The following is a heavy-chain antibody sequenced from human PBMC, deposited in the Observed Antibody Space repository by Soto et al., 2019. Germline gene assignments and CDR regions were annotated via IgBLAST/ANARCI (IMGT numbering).Heavy chain of an antibody. CDR1: GFTFSAHY. CDR2: IKNNANSYAI. J-gene: IGHJ3*01. Sequence: EVQLVESGGGLVQPGGPLRLYCAASGFTFSAHYIDWVRQYPGKGLDWVARIKNNANSYAIEYAASVKGRSTISRDDSKNSLYLQMNSLRTDDTAIYYCVRVKLGPQPLKAFDAWGQGTMVTVSS. CDR3: VRVKLGPQPLKAFDA. D-gene: IGHD7-27*01. V-gene: IGHV3-72*01.